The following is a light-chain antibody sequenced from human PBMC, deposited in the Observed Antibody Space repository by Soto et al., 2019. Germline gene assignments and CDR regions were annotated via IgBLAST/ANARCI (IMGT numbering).Light chain of an antibody. J-gene: IGKJ5*01. Sequence: DIQLTQSPSSLSASVGDRVTVTCRASHIISNYLTWYQQKPGKAPKLLIYEASRLHSGAPSRFSGSGSGTDFTLTISRLQPEDFATYYCQQRGTFGQGTRLEIK. V-gene: IGKV1-39*01. CDR2: EAS. CDR1: HIISNY. CDR3: QQRGT.